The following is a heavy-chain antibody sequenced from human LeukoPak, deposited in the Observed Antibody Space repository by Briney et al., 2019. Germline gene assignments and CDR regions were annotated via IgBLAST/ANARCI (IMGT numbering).Heavy chain of an antibody. Sequence: PGGSLRLSCAASGFTVSSNYMSWVRQAPGKGLEWVSVIYSGGSTYYADSVKGRFTISRDNSKNTLYLQMNSLRAEDTAVYYCARGGARGCYGSGSAWDYWGQGTLVTVSS. CDR2: IYSGGST. J-gene: IGHJ4*02. CDR1: GFTVSSNY. D-gene: IGHD3-10*01. CDR3: ARGGARGCYGSGSAWDY. V-gene: IGHV3-53*01.